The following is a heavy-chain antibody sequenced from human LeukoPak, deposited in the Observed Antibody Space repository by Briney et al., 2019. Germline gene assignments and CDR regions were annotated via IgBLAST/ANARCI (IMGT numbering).Heavy chain of an antibody. CDR1: GGSFSGYY. CDR2: INHSGST. CDR3: ARAYYDFWSGRSLGYSYYYMDV. Sequence: PSETLSLTCAVYGGSFSGYYWSWIRQPPGKGLEWIGEINHSGSTNYNPSLKSRVTISVDTSKNQFSLKLSSVTAADTAVYYCARAYYDFWSGRSLGYSYYYMDVWGKGTTVTASS. D-gene: IGHD3-3*01. J-gene: IGHJ6*03. V-gene: IGHV4-34*01.